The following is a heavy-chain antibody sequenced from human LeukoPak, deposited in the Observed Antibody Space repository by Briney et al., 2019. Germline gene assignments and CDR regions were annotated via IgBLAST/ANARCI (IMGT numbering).Heavy chain of an antibody. CDR3: ARVIKDVEDGYNWSPNWFDP. Sequence: ASVKGSCKASGYTFTSYDINWVRQATGQGLEWMGWMNPNSGNTGYAQKFQGRVTITRNTSISTAYMELSSLRSEDTAVYYCARVIKDVEDGYNWSPNWFDPWGQGTLVTVSS. CDR1: GYTFTSYD. CDR2: MNPNSGNT. V-gene: IGHV1-8*03. J-gene: IGHJ5*02. D-gene: IGHD5-24*01.